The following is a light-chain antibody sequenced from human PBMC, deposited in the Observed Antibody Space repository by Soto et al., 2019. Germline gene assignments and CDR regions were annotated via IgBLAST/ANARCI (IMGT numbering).Light chain of an antibody. V-gene: IGKV1-17*01. CDR1: QVIRND. J-gene: IGKJ4*02. CDR2: TAS. Sequence: IQMTQSPSSLSASVGDRVTITCRASQVIRNDLGWYQQKPGKAPKLIIYTASTLQSGVPSRFSGSGSGTKFTLTISSLQSDDFATYYFQKYNSFPLTFGGGTKVDIK. CDR3: QKYNSFPLT.